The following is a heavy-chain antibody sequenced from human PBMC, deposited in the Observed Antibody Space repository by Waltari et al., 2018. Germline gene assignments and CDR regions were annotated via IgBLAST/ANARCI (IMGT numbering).Heavy chain of an antibody. V-gene: IGHV4-39*07. J-gene: IGHJ4*02. CDR2: IYYSGST. CDR3: AILPGIAEVGY. CDR1: GGSISSSSYY. Sequence: QLQLQESGPGLVKPSETLSLTCTVSGGSISSSSYYWGWIRQPPGKGLEWIGSIYYSGSTYYNRSLRSRVTISVDTSKNQFSLKLSSVTAADMAVYYCAILPGIAEVGYWGQGTLVTVSS. D-gene: IGHD6-13*01.